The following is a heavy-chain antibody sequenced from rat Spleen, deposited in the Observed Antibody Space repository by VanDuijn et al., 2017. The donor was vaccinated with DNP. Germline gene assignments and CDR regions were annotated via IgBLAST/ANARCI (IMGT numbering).Heavy chain of an antibody. Sequence: EVQLVESGGGLVQPGRSLKLSCAASGFTFSNYGMAWVCQAPTKGLEWVATISYDGSSTYYRDSVKGRFAISRDNAINTLYLQMDSLRSEDTATYYCAKDTTGGTYFDYWGQGVMVTVSS. CDR2: ISYDGSST. V-gene: IGHV5-29*01. D-gene: IGHD1-11*01. CDR1: GFTFSNYG. CDR3: AKDTTGGTYFDY. J-gene: IGHJ2*01.